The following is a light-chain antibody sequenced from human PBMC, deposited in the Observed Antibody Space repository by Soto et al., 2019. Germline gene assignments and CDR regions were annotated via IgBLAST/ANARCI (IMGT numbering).Light chain of an antibody. J-gene: IGKJ3*01. CDR3: QKYNSGPPVT. Sequence: DIQMTQSPSSLSASVGDRVTITCRASQGISNYLAWYQQKPGQVPKLLIYAASTLQSGVPSRFSGSGSGTDFTLTISSLQPEDVGSYYCQKYNSGPPVTFGPGTKVVIK. CDR1: QGISNY. V-gene: IGKV1-27*01. CDR2: AAS.